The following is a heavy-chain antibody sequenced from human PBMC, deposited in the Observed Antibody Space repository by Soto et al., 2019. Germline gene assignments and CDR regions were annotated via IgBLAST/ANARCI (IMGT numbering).Heavy chain of an antibody. D-gene: IGHD3-22*01. J-gene: IGHJ3*02. Sequence: QVQLVQSGAEVKKPGSSVKVSCKASGATLNTFINYGITWVRQAPGQGLEWMGGIIPVFGTANYAQKFQGRVTISADESTRTAYMELSSLRSEDTAVSYCARGAATKIVVVMYYAFEIWGQGTMVTVSS. CDR1: GATLNTFINYG. CDR2: IIPVFGTA. V-gene: IGHV1-69*12. CDR3: ARGAATKIVVVMYYAFEI.